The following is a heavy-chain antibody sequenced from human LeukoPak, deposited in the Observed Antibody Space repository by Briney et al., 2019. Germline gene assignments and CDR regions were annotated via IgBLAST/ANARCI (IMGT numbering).Heavy chain of an antibody. J-gene: IGHJ4*02. CDR2: INGNGAST. V-gene: IGHV3-23*01. Sequence: GGSLRLSCVVSGFIFNKFGMSWVRQAPGKGPEWDSTINGNGASTHYAESVQGRFTISRDNSKNTLYLQMNSLRADDTALYYCTKDFQHDGGQDWGQGSPVTVSS. CDR1: GFIFNKFG. CDR3: TKDFQHDGGQD. D-gene: IGHD4-23*01.